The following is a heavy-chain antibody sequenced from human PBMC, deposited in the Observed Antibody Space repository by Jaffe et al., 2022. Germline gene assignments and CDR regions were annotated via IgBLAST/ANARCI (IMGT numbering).Heavy chain of an antibody. D-gene: IGHD3-3*01. CDR3: AKGPSRFWNTYHFDY. J-gene: IGHJ4*02. CDR1: GFTFSSYT. V-gene: IGHV3-23*01. CDR2: IGAGGFST. Sequence: EVQVLESGGGLVQPGGSLRLSCAASGFTFSSYTMNWVRQAPGKGLEWVSSIGAGGFSTNYADSVNGRFTISRDNSKNTLYLQMDSLRAEDTAVYYCAKGPSRFWNTYHFDYWGQGTLVTVSS.